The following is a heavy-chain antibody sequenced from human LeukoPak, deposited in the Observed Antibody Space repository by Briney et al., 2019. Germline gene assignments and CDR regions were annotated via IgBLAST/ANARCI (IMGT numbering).Heavy chain of an antibody. CDR3: ASQSYARFDP. J-gene: IGHJ5*02. V-gene: IGHV3-30*02. CDR2: IQHDGSNE. D-gene: IGHD3-16*01. Sequence: GGSLRLSCAASGFTFSSYGMHWVRQAPGKGLEWVAYIQHDGSNEQYADSVKGRFTISRDNARNSMFLQMNSLRVEDTAVYYCASQSYARFDPWGQGTLVTVSS. CDR1: GFTFSSYG.